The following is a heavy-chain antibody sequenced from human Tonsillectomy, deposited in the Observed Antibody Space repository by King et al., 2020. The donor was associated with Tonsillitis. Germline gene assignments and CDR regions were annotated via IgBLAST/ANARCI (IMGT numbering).Heavy chain of an antibody. Sequence: VQLVESGGGVVQPGRSLRLSCAASGFNFSNYAMHWVRQAPGKGLEWVAVVSYHGRNKNYADSVKGRFTISRDNSKNTFYLQMNSLRVEDTAVYYCASWISYYDFWSGPYDYWGQGTLVTVSS. V-gene: IGHV3-30*04. D-gene: IGHD3-3*01. CDR3: ASWISYYDFWSGPYDY. CDR2: VSYHGRNK. J-gene: IGHJ4*02. CDR1: GFNFSNYA.